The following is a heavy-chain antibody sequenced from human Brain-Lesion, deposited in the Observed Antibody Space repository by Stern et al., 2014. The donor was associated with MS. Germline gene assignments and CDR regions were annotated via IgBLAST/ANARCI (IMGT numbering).Heavy chain of an antibody. Sequence: EVQLVESGGGLVQPGGSLRLSCAAPGFAFSSYWMSWVRQAPGKGLEWVATIKQDGSEEHYVDSVKGRFTISRDNAKKSLYLQMNSLRAEDTAVYYCAGDCSGGSCYQTYYYYGMDVWGQGTTVTVSS. V-gene: IGHV3-7*01. CDR2: IKQDGSEE. J-gene: IGHJ6*02. D-gene: IGHD2-15*01. CDR3: AGDCSGGSCYQTYYYYGMDV. CDR1: GFAFSSYW.